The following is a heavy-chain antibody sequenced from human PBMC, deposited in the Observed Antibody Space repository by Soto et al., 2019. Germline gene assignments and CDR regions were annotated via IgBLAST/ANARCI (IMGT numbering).Heavy chain of an antibody. V-gene: IGHV3-23*01. CDR3: AKQDGANYHDSNGFEY. CDR2: IRSRGCNI. Sequence: PLGSVRLSCADYGSTFSISATTWLGHAPRRRLEWVTSIRSRGCNIYHAESVTGRFTVSRDNYQNTLYLQMNSLRAEDTAVYYCAKQDGANYHDSNGFEYRGQVALVTVSS. J-gene: IGHJ4*02. CDR1: GSTFSISA. D-gene: IGHD3-22*01.